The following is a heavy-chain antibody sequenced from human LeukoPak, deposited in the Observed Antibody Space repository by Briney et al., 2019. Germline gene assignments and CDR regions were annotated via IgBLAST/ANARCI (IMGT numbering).Heavy chain of an antibody. CDR1: SGPITTYY. CDR3: ARQTITTSGVVITVGPGYMDV. CDR2: IDHSGST. Sequence: PSETLSLTCSVSSGPITTYYWNWIRQAPGKGLEWIGEIDHSGSTNYNSSLKSRGTISVDTSKNQFSLKLSSVTAADTAVYYCARQTITTSGVVITVGPGYMDVWGKGTTVTVSS. V-gene: IGHV4-34*01. J-gene: IGHJ6*03. D-gene: IGHD3-3*01.